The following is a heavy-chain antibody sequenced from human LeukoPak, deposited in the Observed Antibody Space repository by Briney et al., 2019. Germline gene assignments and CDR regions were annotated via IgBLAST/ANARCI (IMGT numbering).Heavy chain of an antibody. CDR1: GYTFTDYY. Sequence: ASVKVSCKASGYTFTDYYIHWVRQAPGQGLEWMGRIDPDSGGTSYPQKFQGRVTMTRDTSITTAYMELSRLRSDDTAVYYCAREFYDSSGRKHAFESWGQGTLVTVSS. D-gene: IGHD3-22*01. V-gene: IGHV1-2*02. J-gene: IGHJ3*02. CDR2: IDPDSGGT. CDR3: AREFYDSSGRKHAFES.